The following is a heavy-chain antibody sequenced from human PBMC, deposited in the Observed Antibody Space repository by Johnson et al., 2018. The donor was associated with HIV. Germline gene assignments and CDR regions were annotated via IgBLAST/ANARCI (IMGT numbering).Heavy chain of an antibody. Sequence: QVQLVESGGGVVQPGRSLRLSCAASGFTFSSYAMHWVRQAPGKGLEWVAVISYDGSNKYYADSVKGRFTISRDNSKNTLYLQMNSLRAEDTAVYYCARVGISWSWRDAFDIWGQGTVVTVS. CDR2: ISYDGSNK. J-gene: IGHJ3*02. D-gene: IGHD3-3*01. V-gene: IGHV3-30*04. CDR3: ARVGISWSWRDAFDI. CDR1: GFTFSSYA.